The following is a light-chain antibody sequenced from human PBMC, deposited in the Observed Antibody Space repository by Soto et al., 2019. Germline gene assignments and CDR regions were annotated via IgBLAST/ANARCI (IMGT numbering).Light chain of an antibody. CDR3: QQYNSYSPLT. V-gene: IGKV1-5*01. J-gene: IGKJ4*01. CDR2: DAS. Sequence: DIQMTQSPSTLSVSVVDRVTITFRASQIISSWLAWYQQKPGKAPKLLIYDASSLESGVPSRFSGSGSGTEFTLTISSLQPDDFATYYCQQYNSYSPLTFGGGTKVDIK. CDR1: QIISSW.